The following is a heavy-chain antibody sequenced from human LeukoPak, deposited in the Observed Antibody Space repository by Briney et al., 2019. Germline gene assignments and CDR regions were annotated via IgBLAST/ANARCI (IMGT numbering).Heavy chain of an antibody. CDR3: ARQLGATTGYYYYGMDV. V-gene: IGHV1-2*02. Sequence: ASMKVSCKASGYTFTDYYMHWVRQAPGQGLEWMGWINPDSGGKNYAQKFQGRVTMTRDTSISTAYMELSRLRSDDTALYHCARQLGATTGYYYYGMDVWGQGTTVTVSS. CDR1: GYTFTDYY. CDR2: INPDSGGK. J-gene: IGHJ6*02. D-gene: IGHD1-26*01.